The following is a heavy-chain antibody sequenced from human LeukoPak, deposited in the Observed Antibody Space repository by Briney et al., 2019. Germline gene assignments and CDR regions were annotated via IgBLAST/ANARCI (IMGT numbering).Heavy chain of an antibody. CDR1: GYTFTSYA. CDR2: INAGNGNT. Sequence: EASVKVSCKASGYTFTSYAMHWVRQAPGQRLEWMGWINAGNGNTKYSQKFQGRVTITRDTSASTAYMELSSLRSGDTAVYYCARILGYCSSTSCYDWFDPWGQGTLVTVSS. J-gene: IGHJ5*02. D-gene: IGHD2-2*01. CDR3: ARILGYCSSTSCYDWFDP. V-gene: IGHV1-3*01.